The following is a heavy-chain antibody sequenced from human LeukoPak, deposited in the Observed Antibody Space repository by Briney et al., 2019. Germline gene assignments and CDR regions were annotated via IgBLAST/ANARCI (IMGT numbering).Heavy chain of an antibody. D-gene: IGHD2-2*01. CDR2: INHSGST. CDR3: ARSGSYASPFDY. V-gene: IGHV4-34*01. CDR1: GGSFSGYY. Sequence: PSETLSLTCAVYGGSFSGYYWSWIRQPPGKGLEWIGEINHSGSTNYNPSLKSRVTISVDTSKNQFSLKLSSVTAADTAVYYCARSGSYASPFDYWGQGTLVTVSS. J-gene: IGHJ4*02.